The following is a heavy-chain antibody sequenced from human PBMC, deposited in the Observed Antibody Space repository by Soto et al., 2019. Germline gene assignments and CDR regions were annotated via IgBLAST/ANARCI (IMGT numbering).Heavy chain of an antibody. Sequence: HVQLVQSGGEVKKPGASVKVSCKASGYTFTSHGISWVRQAPGQGLEWMGWISTYNGKTDYAQKFQGRVTMTADTRTTTGYLELRSLRSDDTALYYCARLLTEGVTYREDAFDIWGQGTKVTVSS. CDR2: ISTYNGKT. CDR3: ARLLTEGVTYREDAFDI. V-gene: IGHV1-18*01. CDR1: GYTFTSHG. D-gene: IGHD3-9*01. J-gene: IGHJ3*02.